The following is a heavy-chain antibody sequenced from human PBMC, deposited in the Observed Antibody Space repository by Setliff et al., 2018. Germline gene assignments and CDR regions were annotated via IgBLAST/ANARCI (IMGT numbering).Heavy chain of an antibody. CDR2: IRQDGNEI. Sequence: GGSLRLSCAASALTFSRYWMKWVRQAPGKGLEWVADIRQDGNEIYYVDSVRCRFTISRDNSKNTIYLQMNSLRAEDTAVYYCARAIPYCSGGVCSEDNWFDSWGQGTLVTVSS. CDR1: ALTFSRYW. D-gene: IGHD2-8*02. J-gene: IGHJ5*01. V-gene: IGHV3-7*04. CDR3: ARAIPYCSGGVCSEDNWFDS.